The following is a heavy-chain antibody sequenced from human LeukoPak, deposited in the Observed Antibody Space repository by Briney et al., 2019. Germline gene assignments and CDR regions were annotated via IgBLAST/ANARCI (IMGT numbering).Heavy chain of an antibody. CDR2: INTNNGNP. CDR1: GYTFTTYS. Sequence: ASVNVSCKASGYTFTTYSLIWVRQAPGQGLELMGWINTNNGNPTYVQGFTGRFAFSLDTSVSTAFLQITSLEAADTAVYYCARKQVEPDRYFDYWGQGTLVTVSS. CDR3: ARKQVEPDRYFDY. D-gene: IGHD6-6*01. V-gene: IGHV7-4-1*02. J-gene: IGHJ4*02.